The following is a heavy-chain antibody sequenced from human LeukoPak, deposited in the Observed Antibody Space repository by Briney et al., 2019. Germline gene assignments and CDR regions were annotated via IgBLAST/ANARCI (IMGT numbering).Heavy chain of an antibody. J-gene: IGHJ5*01. CDR1: GGSIITDNSY. CDR2: IYPSGST. Sequence: SETLSLTCTVSGGSIITDNSYWAWIRQPAGKGLEWIGRIYPSGSTDYSPSLKSRLSISRDTSKNQFSLKVNSVTVADTAVYCARGPHPTVPDVGWGDWFDSWGQGTLVTVSS. D-gene: IGHD3-16*01. CDR3: ARGPHPTVPDVGWGDWFDS. V-gene: IGHV4-61*02.